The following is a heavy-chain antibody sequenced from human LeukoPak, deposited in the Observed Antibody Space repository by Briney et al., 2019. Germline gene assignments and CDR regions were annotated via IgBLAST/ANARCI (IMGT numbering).Heavy chain of an antibody. D-gene: IGHD1-26*01. Sequence: SETLSLTCAVYGGSFSSYYWGWIRQPPGKGLEWIGSIYYSGSTYYNPSLKSRVTISVDTSKNQFSLKLSSVTAADTAVYYCARDGWWELLRNDAFDIWGQGTMVTVSS. CDR2: IYYSGST. V-gene: IGHV4-39*07. J-gene: IGHJ3*02. CDR1: GGSFSSYY. CDR3: ARDGWWELLRNDAFDI.